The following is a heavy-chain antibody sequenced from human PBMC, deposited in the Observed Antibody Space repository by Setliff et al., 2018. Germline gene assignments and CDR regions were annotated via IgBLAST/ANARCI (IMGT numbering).Heavy chain of an antibody. CDR1: GFTFSNYG. Sequence: GGSLRLSCVASGFTFSNYGMHWVRQAPGKGLEWVSVIYTGGSTYYADSVKGRFTISRDDSNNTLYLQMTSLRAEDTAVYYCAGCGYGQYYAMDVWGQGTTVTVSS. CDR2: IYTGGST. D-gene: IGHD5-12*01. CDR3: AGCGYGQYYAMDV. J-gene: IGHJ6*02. V-gene: IGHV3-66*01.